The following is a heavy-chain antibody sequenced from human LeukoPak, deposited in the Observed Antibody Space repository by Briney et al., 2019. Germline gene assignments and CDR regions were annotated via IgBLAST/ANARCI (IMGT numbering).Heavy chain of an antibody. D-gene: IGHD1-7*01. Sequence: SETLSLTCAVYGGSFSGYYWSWIRQPPGKGLEWIGEINHSGSTNYNPSLKSRVTISVDTSKNQFSLKLSSVTAADTAVYYCARAQASYNWNYLAHAFDIWGQGTMVTVSS. J-gene: IGHJ3*02. V-gene: IGHV4-34*01. CDR1: GGSFSGYY. CDR3: ARAQASYNWNYLAHAFDI. CDR2: INHSGST.